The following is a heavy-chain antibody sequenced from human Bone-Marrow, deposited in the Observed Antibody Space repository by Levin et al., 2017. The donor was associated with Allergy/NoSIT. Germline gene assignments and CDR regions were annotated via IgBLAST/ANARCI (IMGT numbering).Heavy chain of an antibody. CDR2: INHRGST. CDR3: AGGRADDFWGGSYEPDYYYYYMDV. V-gene: IGHV4-34*01. D-gene: IGHD3-3*01. Sequence: SETLSLTCAVHGGSFSGYYWSWVRQPPGKGLEWIGEINHRGSTKSNPSLKSRVTISVDTSKTQYSLKLSSVTAADTAVYYCAGGRADDFWGGSYEPDYYYYYMDVWGKGTTVTVSS. J-gene: IGHJ6*03. CDR1: GGSFSGYY.